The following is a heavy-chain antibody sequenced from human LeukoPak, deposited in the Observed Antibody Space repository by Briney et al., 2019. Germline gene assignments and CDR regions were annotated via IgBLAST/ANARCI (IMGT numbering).Heavy chain of an antibody. CDR2: FDPEDGET. CDR1: GYTLTKLS. D-gene: IGHD3-22*01. J-gene: IGHJ4*02. CDR3: AILNDYYDTSGYY. Sequence: GALVKVSCKVSGYTLTKLSMHWVRQAPGKGLEWMGGFDPEDGETIYAQKFQGRVTMTEDTSTDTAYMELTSLRSEDTAVYYCAILNDYYDTSGYYWGQGTLVTVSS. V-gene: IGHV1-24*01.